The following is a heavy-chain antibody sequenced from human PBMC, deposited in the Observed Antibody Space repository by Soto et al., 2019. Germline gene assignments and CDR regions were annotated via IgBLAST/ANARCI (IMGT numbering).Heavy chain of an antibody. Sequence: QVQLQESGPGLVKPSGTLSLTCAVSGGSISSSNWWCWVRQSPEKGLEWIGEIHHSGSTNYNPSLKSRVTISVDRSNHQFSLKLSSVTAADTAVYYCARGNFDYWGQGTLVTVSS. J-gene: IGHJ4*02. CDR3: ARGNFDY. CDR2: IHHSGST. CDR1: GGSISSSNW. V-gene: IGHV4-4*02.